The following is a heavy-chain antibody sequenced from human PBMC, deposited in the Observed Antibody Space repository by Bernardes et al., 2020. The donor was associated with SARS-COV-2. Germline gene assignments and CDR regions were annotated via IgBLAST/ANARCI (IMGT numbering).Heavy chain of an antibody. D-gene: IGHD2-21*02. J-gene: IGHJ4*02. Sequence: VTVDCKASGYTFTDYFLHWVRQAPGQRLEWMGWINPNTGGTNYVQKFQGRVTMTRDTSITTAYMELSWLGSDDTAIYYCARTRTTISTTGIPVDYWGQGTLVTGSS. CDR3: ARTRTTISTTGIPVDY. V-gene: IGHV1-2*02. CDR2: INPNTGGT. CDR1: GYTFTDYF.